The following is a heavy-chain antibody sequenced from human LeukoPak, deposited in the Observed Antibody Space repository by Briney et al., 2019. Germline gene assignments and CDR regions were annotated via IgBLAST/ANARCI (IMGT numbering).Heavy chain of an antibody. V-gene: IGHV3-30*02. J-gene: IGHJ6*03. Sequence: GGSLRLSCAASGFTFSSYSMNWVRQAPGKGLEWVAFIRYDGSNKYYADSVKGRFTISRDNSKNTLYLQMNSLRAEDTAVYYCAKDDNDFWSGYTASYYYYYYMDVWGKGTTVTVS. CDR2: IRYDGSNK. D-gene: IGHD3-3*01. CDR3: AKDDNDFWSGYTASYYYYYYMDV. CDR1: GFTFSSYS.